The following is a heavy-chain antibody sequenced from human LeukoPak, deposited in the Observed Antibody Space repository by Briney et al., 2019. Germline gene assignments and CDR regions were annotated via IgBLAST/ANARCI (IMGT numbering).Heavy chain of an antibody. J-gene: IGHJ4*02. Sequence: SETLSLTCAVYGGSFSGYYWSWIRQPPGKGLEWIGEINHSGSTNYNPSLKSRVTISVDTSKSQFSLKLSPVTAADTAVYYCARGPIHRPYYDFWSGYRLRGPIFDYWGQGTLVTVSS. CDR2: INHSGST. D-gene: IGHD3-3*01. V-gene: IGHV4-34*01. CDR1: GGSFSGYY. CDR3: ARGPIHRPYYDFWSGYRLRGPIFDY.